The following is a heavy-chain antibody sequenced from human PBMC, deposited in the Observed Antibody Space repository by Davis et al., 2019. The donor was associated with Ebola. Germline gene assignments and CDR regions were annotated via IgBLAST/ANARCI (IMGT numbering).Heavy chain of an antibody. Sequence: AASVKVSCKASGYTFTRYCITWVRPPPAQGLEWMGWFSPYNGNIKYAQKFQGRVTMTTDTSTSTAYMELRNLRSEDTAVYYCARDTGMVTGYYEDVWGQGTTVTVSS. CDR1: GYTFTRYC. CDR2: FSPYNGNI. CDR3: ARDTGMVTGYYEDV. V-gene: IGHV1-18*01. D-gene: IGHD3-10*01. J-gene: IGHJ6*03.